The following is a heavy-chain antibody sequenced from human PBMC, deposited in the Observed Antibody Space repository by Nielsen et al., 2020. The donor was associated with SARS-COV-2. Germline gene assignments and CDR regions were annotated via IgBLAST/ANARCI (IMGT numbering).Heavy chain of an antibody. CDR1: GGSISSYY. CDR2: IYYSGST. J-gene: IGHJ6*02. V-gene: IGHV4-59*01. Sequence: SETLSLTCTVSGGSISSYYWSWIRQPPGKGLEWIGYIYYSGSTNYNPSLKSRVTISVDTSKNQFSLKLSSVTAADTAVYYCAREMSVQLWSYYYYDMDVWGQGTTVTVSS. D-gene: IGHD5-18*01. CDR3: AREMSVQLWSYYYYDMDV.